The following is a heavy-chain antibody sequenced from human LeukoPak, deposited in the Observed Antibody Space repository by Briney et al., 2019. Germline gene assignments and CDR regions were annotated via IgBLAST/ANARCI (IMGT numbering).Heavy chain of an antibody. CDR3: VKDHSGCADY. D-gene: IGHD6-19*01. CDR2: ITSNGDIT. J-gene: IGHJ4*02. V-gene: IGHV3-64D*06. Sequence: PTGGSLRLSCSASGFTFSTYAMHWVRQAPGKALEYVSAITSNGDITYYADSVKGRFTISRDNSKNTLYLQMSSLTSEDTAVYYCVKDHSGCADYWGQGTLVTVSS. CDR1: GFTFSTYA.